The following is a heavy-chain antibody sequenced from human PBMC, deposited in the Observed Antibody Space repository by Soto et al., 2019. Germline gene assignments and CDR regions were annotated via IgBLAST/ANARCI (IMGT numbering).Heavy chain of an antibody. CDR1: GGSFSGYY. V-gene: IGHV4-34*01. CDR3: ARGRGCSGGSCYSDYYYYMDV. D-gene: IGHD2-15*01. CDR2: INHSGST. J-gene: IGHJ6*03. Sequence: SETLSLTCAVYGGSFSGYYWSWIRQPPGKGLEWIGEINHSGSTNYNPSLKSRVTISVDTSKNQFSLKLSSVTAADTAVYYCARGRGCSGGSCYSDYYYYMDVWGKGTTVTVSS.